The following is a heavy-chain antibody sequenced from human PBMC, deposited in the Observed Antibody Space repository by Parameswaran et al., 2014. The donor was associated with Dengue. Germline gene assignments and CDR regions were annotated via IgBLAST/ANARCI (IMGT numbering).Heavy chain of an antibody. D-gene: IGHD4/OR15-4a*01. V-gene: IGHV1-8*01. CDR3: ATIPYGAKYYYFGMDV. CDR2: IHPSTGNA. Sequence: WVRQAPGQGLEWMGWIHPSTGNAGYAQKFQDRVTMTRNTSISTAYMELSSLRSEDTAVYYCATIPYGAKYYYFGMDVWGQGTTVTVSS. J-gene: IGHJ6*02.